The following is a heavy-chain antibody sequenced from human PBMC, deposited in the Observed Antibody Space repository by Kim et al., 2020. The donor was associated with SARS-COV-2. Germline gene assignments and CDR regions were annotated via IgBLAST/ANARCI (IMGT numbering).Heavy chain of an antibody. CDR3: ARAPITMIVVVTAFDI. CDR1: GGSISSGGYY. J-gene: IGHJ3*02. D-gene: IGHD3-22*01. V-gene: IGHV4-31*03. CDR2: IYYSGST. Sequence: SETLSLTCTVSGGSISSGGYYWSWIRQHPGKGLEWIGYIYYSGSTYYNTSLKSRVTISVDTSKNQFSLKLSSVTAADTAVYYCARAPITMIVVVTAFDIWGQGTMVTVSS.